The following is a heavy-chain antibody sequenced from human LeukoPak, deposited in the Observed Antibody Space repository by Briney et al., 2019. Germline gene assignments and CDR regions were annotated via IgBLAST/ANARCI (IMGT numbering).Heavy chain of an antibody. CDR1: GYSFTSYW. Sequence: GESLKISCKGSGYSFTSYWSGWVRQMPGKGLEWMGIIYPGDSDTRYSPSFQGQVTISADKSISTAYLQWSSLKASDTAMYYCARGTTDIAAAGTAAGFDYWGQGTLVTVSS. CDR2: IYPGDSDT. V-gene: IGHV5-51*01. J-gene: IGHJ4*02. D-gene: IGHD6-13*01. CDR3: ARGTTDIAAAGTAAGFDY.